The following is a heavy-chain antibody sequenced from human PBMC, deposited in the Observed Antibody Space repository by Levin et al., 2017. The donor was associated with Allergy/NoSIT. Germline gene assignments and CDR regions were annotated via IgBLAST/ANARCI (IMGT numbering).Heavy chain of an antibody. CDR2: IIPILGIA. V-gene: IGHV1-69*02. CDR1: GGTFSSYT. D-gene: IGHD5-24*01. CDR3: ARPGRDGYNEDKNFDY. J-gene: IGHJ4*02. Sequence: KISCKASGGTFSSYTISWVRQAPGQGLEWMGRIIPILGIANYAQKFQGRVTITADKSTSTAYMELSSLRSEDTAVYYCARPGRDGYNEDKNFDYWGQGTLVTVSS.